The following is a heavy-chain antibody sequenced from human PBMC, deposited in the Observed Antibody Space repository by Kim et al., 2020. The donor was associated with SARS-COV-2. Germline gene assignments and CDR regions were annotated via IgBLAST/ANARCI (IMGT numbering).Heavy chain of an antibody. CDR3: TTELYYYDSSGYYYAPFQH. D-gene: IGHD3-22*01. Sequence: GRFTISRDDSKNTLYLQMNSLKTEDTAVYYCTTELYYYDSSGYYYAPFQHWGQGTLVTVSS. V-gene: IGHV3-15*01. J-gene: IGHJ1*01.